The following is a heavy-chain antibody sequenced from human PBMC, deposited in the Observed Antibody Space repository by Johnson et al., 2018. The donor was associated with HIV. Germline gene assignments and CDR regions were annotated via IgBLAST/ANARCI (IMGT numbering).Heavy chain of an antibody. CDR3: ARNRGYLDSFDN. V-gene: IGHV3-11*04. J-gene: IGHJ3*02. D-gene: IGHD3-22*01. CDR2: ISSSVGTI. CDR1: GFTFSDYY. Sequence: QVQLVESGGGLVKPGGSLRLSCAASGFTFSDYYMSWIRQAPGKGLAWVSYISSSVGTIYYADSVKGRFSISRDNAKNSLYLQMNSLRAEDTAVYLCARNRGYLDSFDNWGQGTMVIVSS.